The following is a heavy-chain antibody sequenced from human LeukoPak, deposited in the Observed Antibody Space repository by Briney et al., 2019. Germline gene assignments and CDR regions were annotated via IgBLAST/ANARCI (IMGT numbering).Heavy chain of an antibody. CDR3: ARGSEVWNYEYYYMDV. D-gene: IGHD1-1*01. V-gene: IGHV4-61*02. Sequence: PSQTLSLTCTVSGGSISSGSYYWSWIRQPAGKGLEWIGRIYTSGSTNYNPSLKSRVTISVDTSKNQFSLKLSSVTAADTAVYYCARGSEVWNYEYYYMDVWGKGTTVTVSS. J-gene: IGHJ6*03. CDR1: GGSISSGSYY. CDR2: IYTSGST.